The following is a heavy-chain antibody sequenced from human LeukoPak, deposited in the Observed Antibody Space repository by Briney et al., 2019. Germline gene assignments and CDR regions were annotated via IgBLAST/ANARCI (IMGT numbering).Heavy chain of an antibody. CDR3: AKAIYMTTRYYYYYMDV. CDR2: ISGSGGST. J-gene: IGHJ6*03. CDR1: GFTFSSYG. V-gene: IGHV3-23*01. D-gene: IGHD4-17*01. Sequence: GGSLRLSCAASGFTFSSYGMSWVRQAPGKGLEWVSAISGSGGSTYYADSVKGRFTISRDNSKNTLYLQMNSLRAEDTAVYYCAKAIYMTTRYYYYYMDVWGKGTTVTISS.